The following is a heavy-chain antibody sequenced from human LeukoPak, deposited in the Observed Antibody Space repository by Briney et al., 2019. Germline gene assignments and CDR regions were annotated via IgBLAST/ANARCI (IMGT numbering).Heavy chain of an antibody. J-gene: IGHJ4*02. CDR1: GGSISSSSYY. V-gene: IGHV4-39*07. CDR3: ARVVVAATTFDY. D-gene: IGHD2-15*01. CDR2: IYYSGST. Sequence: SETLSLTCTVSGGSISSSSYYWGWIRQPPGKGLEWTGSIYYSGSTYYNPSLKSRVTISVDTSKNQFSLKLSSVTAADTAVYYCARVVVAATTFDYWGQGTLVTVSS.